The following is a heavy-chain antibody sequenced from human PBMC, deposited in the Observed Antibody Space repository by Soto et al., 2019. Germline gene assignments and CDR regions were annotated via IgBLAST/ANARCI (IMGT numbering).Heavy chain of an antibody. V-gene: IGHV1-69*12. CDR3: ARGTDILPGYYRYYYYGMDV. Sequence: QVQLVQSGAEVKKPGSSVKVSCKASGGTFSSYAISWVRQAPGQGLEWMGGIIPIFGTANYAQKFQGRVTITADESXXTXYXELSSLRSEDTAVYFCARGTDILPGYYRYYYYGMDVWGQGTTVTVSS. CDR1: GGTFSSYA. CDR2: IIPIFGTA. D-gene: IGHD3-9*01. J-gene: IGHJ6*02.